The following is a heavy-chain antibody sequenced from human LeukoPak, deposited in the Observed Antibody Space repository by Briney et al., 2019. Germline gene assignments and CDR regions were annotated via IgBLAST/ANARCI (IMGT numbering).Heavy chain of an antibody. D-gene: IGHD4/OR15-4a*01. Sequence: PGGSLRLSCTVSGFTVSSNSMSWVRQAPGKGLEWVSFIYSDNTHYSDSVKGRFTISRDNAKNSLYLQMNSLRAEDTAVYHCARDRDVDYGNDGFDIWGQGTTVTVSS. V-gene: IGHV3-53*01. J-gene: IGHJ3*02. CDR3: ARDRDVDYGNDGFDI. CDR2: IYSDNT. CDR1: GFTVSSNS.